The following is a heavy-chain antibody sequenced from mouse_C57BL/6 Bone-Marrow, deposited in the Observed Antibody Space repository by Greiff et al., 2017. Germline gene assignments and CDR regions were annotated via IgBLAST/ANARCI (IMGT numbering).Heavy chain of an antibody. CDR2: ISSGSSTI. J-gene: IGHJ3*01. V-gene: IGHV5-17*01. Sequence: EVKLMESGGGLVKPGGSLKLSCAASGFTFSDYGMHWVRQAPEKGLEWVAYISSGSSTIYYADPVQGRFTISRDNAKNTLFLQMTSLRSEDTAMYYCARDCPWFAYWGQGTLVTVSA. CDR3: ARDCPWFAY. CDR1: GFTFSDYG.